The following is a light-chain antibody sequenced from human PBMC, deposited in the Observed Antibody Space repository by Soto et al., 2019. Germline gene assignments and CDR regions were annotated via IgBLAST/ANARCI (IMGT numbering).Light chain of an antibody. J-gene: IGKJ5*01. CDR1: QSISNL. CDR2: KAS. CDR3: QQYSNYPLT. V-gene: IGKV1-5*03. Sequence: DIQMTQSPSTLSASVGDRVTITCRASQSISNLLAGYQQKPGKAPTVLIYKASTLESGVPSRFSGSGSGTEFSLTISSLQPDDSATYYCQQYSNYPLTFGQGTRLEIK.